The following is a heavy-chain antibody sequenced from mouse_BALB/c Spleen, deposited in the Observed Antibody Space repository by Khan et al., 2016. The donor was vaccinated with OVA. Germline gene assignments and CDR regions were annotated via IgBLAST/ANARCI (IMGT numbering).Heavy chain of an antibody. Sequence: QVQLQQSGAELARPGASVKMSCKASGYIFTSYMMHWVKQRPGQGLEWIGDINPSSGYNNCNQKFKDKATLTADKSSSTAYMQLSSLTSEDSAVYYCTRGGYGSFGYWGQGTLVTVSA. J-gene: IGHJ3*01. CDR3: TRGGYGSFGY. CDR2: INPSSGYN. D-gene: IGHD1-1*01. V-gene: IGHV1-4*01. CDR1: GYIFTSYM.